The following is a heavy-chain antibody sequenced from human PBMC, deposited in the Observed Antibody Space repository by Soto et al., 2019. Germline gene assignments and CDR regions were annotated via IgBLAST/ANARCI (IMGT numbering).Heavy chain of an antibody. D-gene: IGHD5-12*01. CDR2: IYYSGST. J-gene: IGHJ4*02. Sequence: XETLSLTCTVSGGSISSYYWSWIRQPPGKGLEWIGYIYYSGSTNYNPSLKSRVTISVDTSKNQFSLKLSSVTAADTAVYYCARGKEMATIRSPYYFDYWGQGTLVTVSS. CDR1: GGSISSYY. V-gene: IGHV4-59*01. CDR3: ARGKEMATIRSPYYFDY.